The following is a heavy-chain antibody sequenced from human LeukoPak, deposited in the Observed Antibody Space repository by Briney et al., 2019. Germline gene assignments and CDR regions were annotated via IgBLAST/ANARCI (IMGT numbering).Heavy chain of an antibody. CDR2: IYSDGST. J-gene: IGHJ3*02. D-gene: IGHD3-22*01. V-gene: IGHV3-53*05. CDR1: GFTVSTNY. Sequence: GGSLRLSCAASGFTVSTNYMSWVRQAPGKKLEWVSDIYSDGSTFYADSVKGRFTISRDNSKNTLYLQMNSLRAEDTAVYYCAKGSGYYSRDAFDIWGQGTMVTVSS. CDR3: AKGSGYYSRDAFDI.